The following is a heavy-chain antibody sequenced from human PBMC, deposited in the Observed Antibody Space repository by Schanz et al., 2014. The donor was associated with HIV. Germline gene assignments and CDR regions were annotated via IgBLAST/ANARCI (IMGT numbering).Heavy chain of an antibody. J-gene: IGHJ6*02. CDR2: ISYDGSNK. D-gene: IGHD3-16*01. CDR1: GFTFSTYS. Sequence: QVHLEESGGGLVKPGGSLRLSCAASGFTFSTYSMNWVRQGPGKGLEWVAFISYDGSNKYYADSVKGRFTISRDNSKNTLVLQMNSLRGEDTAVYYCARVANWDYYGMDVWGQGTTVTVSS. CDR3: ARVANWDYYGMDV. V-gene: IGHV3-30*03.